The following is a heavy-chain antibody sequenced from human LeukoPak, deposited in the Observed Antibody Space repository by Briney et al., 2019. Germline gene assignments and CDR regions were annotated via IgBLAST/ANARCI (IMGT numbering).Heavy chain of an antibody. CDR1: GGSINGYY. D-gene: IGHD2-15*01. Sequence: SETLSLTCSVSGGSINGYYWTWVRLSPGERLEWIGYIYSNWEYRLNPSLKSRLTFSLDTPKNQIFLQLASVTVADTAIYFCARQSDGWPESWGHGTLVTVSS. V-gene: IGHV4-59*08. CDR2: IYSNWEY. J-gene: IGHJ4*01. CDR3: ARQSDGWPES.